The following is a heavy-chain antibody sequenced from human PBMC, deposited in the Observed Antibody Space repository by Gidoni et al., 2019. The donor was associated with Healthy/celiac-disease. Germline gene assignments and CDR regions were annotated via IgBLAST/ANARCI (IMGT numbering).Heavy chain of an antibody. V-gene: IGHV2-5*01. Sequence: QITLKESGPTLVKPTQTLTLTCTFSGVSLSTSGVGVGWIRQPPGKALEWLALISWNDDKRYSPSLKSRLTITKDTSKNQVVLTMTNMDPVDTATYYCAHKGSSWPYNWFDPWCQGTLVTVSS. CDR1: GVSLSTSGVG. CDR3: AHKGSSWPYNWFDP. CDR2: ISWNDDK. D-gene: IGHD6-13*01. J-gene: IGHJ5*02.